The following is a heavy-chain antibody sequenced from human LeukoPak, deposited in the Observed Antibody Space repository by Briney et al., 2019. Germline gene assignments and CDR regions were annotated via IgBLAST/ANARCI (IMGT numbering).Heavy chain of an antibody. Sequence: ASVKVSCKASGYTFSSYGISWVRQAPGQGLEWMGWISAYNGNTNYRQKLQGRVTMTTDQSQSTAYMDLRSLRSDDTAIYYCARDSPDGSGTYYNDSPDYWGQGTLVTVSS. V-gene: IGHV1-18*01. CDR2: ISAYNGNT. J-gene: IGHJ4*02. CDR1: GYTFSSYG. D-gene: IGHD3-10*01. CDR3: ARDSPDGSGTYYNDSPDY.